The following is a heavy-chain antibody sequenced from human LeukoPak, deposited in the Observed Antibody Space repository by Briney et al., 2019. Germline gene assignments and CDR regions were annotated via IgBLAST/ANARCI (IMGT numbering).Heavy chain of an antibody. CDR1: GGTFSSYT. CDR2: IIPIFGTA. J-gene: IGHJ4*02. CDR3: ASCRDYDILTGYFDY. V-gene: IGHV1-69*13. Sequence: SVKVSCKASGGTFSSYTISWVRQAPGQGLEWMGGIIPIFGTANYAQKFQGRVTITADESTSTAYMELSSLRSEDTAVYYCASCRDYDILTGYFDYWGQGTLVTVSS. D-gene: IGHD3-9*01.